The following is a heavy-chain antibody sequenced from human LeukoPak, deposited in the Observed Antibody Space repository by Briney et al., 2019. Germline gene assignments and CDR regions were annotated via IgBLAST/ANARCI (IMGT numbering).Heavy chain of an antibody. CDR2: INRSGYT. CDR3: ARSGLTTVSYLD. CDR1: GGSFSNYC. V-gene: IGHV4-34*01. D-gene: IGHD4-11*01. J-gene: IGHJ4*02. Sequence: SETLSLTCGGFGGSFSNYCWSWIRQPPGKGLEWIAEINRSGYTYYNPSLRSRVSVLADTSTNQFSLKVTSLTAADTAVYYCARSGLTTVSYLDWGQGTLVTVSS.